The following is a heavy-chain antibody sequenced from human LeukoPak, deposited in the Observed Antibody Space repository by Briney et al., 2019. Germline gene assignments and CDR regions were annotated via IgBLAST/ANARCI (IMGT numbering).Heavy chain of an antibody. J-gene: IGHJ4*02. D-gene: IGHD3-22*01. V-gene: IGHV1-69*13. CDR2: IIPIFGTA. CDR3: ARERYYDSSGLLDY. CDR1: GGTFSSYA. Sequence: SVKVSCKASGGTFSSYAISWVRQAPGQGLEWMGGIIPIFGTANYAQKFQGRVTITADESTSTAYMELSSLRSEDMAVYYCARERYYDSSGLLDYWGQGTLVTVSS.